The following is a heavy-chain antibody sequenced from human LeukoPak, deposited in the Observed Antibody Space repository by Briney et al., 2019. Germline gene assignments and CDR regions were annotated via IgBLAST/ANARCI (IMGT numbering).Heavy chain of an antibody. CDR2: IYYSGST. CDR1: GGSISSSSYY. V-gene: IGHV4-39*07. Sequence: SETLSLTCTVSGGSISSSSYYWGWLRQPPGKGLEWIGSIYYSGSTYYNPSLKSRVTISVDTSKNQFSLKLSSVTAADTAVYYCARESYQPTNKFDYWGQGTLVTVSS. J-gene: IGHJ4*02. CDR3: ARESYQPTNKFDY. D-gene: IGHD3-16*02.